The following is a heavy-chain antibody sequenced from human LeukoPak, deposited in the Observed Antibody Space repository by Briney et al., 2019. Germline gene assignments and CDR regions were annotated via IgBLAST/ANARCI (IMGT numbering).Heavy chain of an antibody. Sequence: PGGSLRLSCAASGFTFSIYCMHWVRQAPGKGPMWVSRICPDGPVTNYADSVKARFSISRDNARNTVYLQMNSLRAEDTAIYYCVRDFRSADYWGQGTLVTVPS. CDR3: VRDFRSADY. CDR1: GFTFSIYC. V-gene: IGHV3-74*01. CDR2: ICPDGPVT. J-gene: IGHJ4*02.